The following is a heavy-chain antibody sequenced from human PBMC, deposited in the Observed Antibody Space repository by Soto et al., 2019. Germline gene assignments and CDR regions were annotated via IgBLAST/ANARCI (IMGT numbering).Heavy chain of an antibody. Sequence: QVQLVESGGGLVTPGGSLRLSCAASGFTFSDYYMSWIRQAPGKGLEWVSYISSSGSTIYYADSVKGRFTISRDNAKNSLYLQMNSLRAEDTAVYYCASSPGANTPVYYYYGMAVCGQGTTVTVSS. J-gene: IGHJ6*02. CDR1: GFTFSDYY. CDR3: ASSPGANTPVYYYYGMAV. CDR2: ISSSGSTI. D-gene: IGHD1-26*01. V-gene: IGHV3-11*01.